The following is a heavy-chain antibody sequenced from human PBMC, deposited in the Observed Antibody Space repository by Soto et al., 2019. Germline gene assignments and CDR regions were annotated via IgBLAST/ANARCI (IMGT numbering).Heavy chain of an antibody. CDR2: ITPFNGNT. J-gene: IGHJ6*02. D-gene: IGHD6-19*01. V-gene: IGHV1-45*02. CDR3: ASTYSSGWYFGYYYYGMDV. Sequence: VKVSCKASGYTFTYRYLHWVRQAPGQELEWMRWITPFNGNTNYAQKFQDRVTITRDRSMSTAYMELSSLRSEDTAMYYCASTYSSGWYFGYYYYGMDVWGQGTTVTV. CDR1: GYTFTYRY.